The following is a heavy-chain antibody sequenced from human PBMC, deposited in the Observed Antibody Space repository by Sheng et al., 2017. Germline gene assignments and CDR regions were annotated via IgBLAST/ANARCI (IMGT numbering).Heavy chain of an antibody. CDR3: ARVSELYYDSSGYST. J-gene: IGHJ5*02. CDR1: GGSFSGYY. D-gene: IGHD3-22*01. CDR2: INHSGST. Sequence: QVQLQQWGAGLLKPSETLSLTCAVYGGSFSGYYWSWIRQPPGKGLEWIGEINHSGSTNYNPSLKSRVTISVDTSKNQFSLKLSSVTAADTAVYYCARVSELYYDSSGYSTWGQGTLVTVSS. V-gene: IGHV4-34*01.